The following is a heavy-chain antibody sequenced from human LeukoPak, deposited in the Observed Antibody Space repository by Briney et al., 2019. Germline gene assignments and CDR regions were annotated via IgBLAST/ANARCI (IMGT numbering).Heavy chain of an antibody. CDR3: ARVRVDTAMVPGYYYGMDV. D-gene: IGHD5-18*01. J-gene: IGHJ6*02. CDR2: ISSSSSTI. V-gene: IGHV3-48*01. CDR1: GFTFSDFP. Sequence: GGSLRLSCAASGFTFSDFPMNWVRQAPGKGLEWVSYISSSSSTIYYADSVKGRFTISRDNAKDSLYLQMNSLRAEDTAVYYCARVRVDTAMVPGYYYGMDVWGQGTTVTVSS.